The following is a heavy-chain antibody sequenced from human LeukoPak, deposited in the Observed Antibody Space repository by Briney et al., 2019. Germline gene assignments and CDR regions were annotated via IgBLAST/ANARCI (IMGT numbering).Heavy chain of an antibody. CDR2: IIPIFGTA. V-gene: IGHV1-69*13. CDR3: ARGDYDFGSGSMDY. CDR1: GGTFSSYA. D-gene: IGHD3-3*01. J-gene: IGHJ4*02. Sequence: SAKVSCKASGGTFSSYAISWVRQAPGQGLEWMGGIIPIFGTANYAQKFQGRVTITADESTSTAYMELSSLRSEDTAVHYCARGDYDFGSGSMDYWGQGTLVTVSS.